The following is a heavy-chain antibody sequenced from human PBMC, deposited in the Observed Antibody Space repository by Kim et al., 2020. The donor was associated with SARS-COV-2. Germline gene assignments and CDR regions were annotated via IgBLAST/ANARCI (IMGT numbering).Heavy chain of an antibody. Sequence: GGSLRLSCAASGFTFSSYGMHWVRQAPGKGLEWVAVISYDGSNKYYADSVKGRFTISRDNSKNTLYLQMNSLRAEDTAVYYCASPLIAAADKGYFDYWGQGTLVTVSS. D-gene: IGHD6-13*01. J-gene: IGHJ4*02. CDR3: ASPLIAAADKGYFDY. CDR1: GFTFSSYG. V-gene: IGHV3-33*05. CDR2: ISYDGSNK.